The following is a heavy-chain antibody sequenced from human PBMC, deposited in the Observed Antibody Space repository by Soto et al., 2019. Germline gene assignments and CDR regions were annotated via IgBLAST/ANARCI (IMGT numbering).Heavy chain of an antibody. D-gene: IGHD2-2*01. Sequence: QVQLQESGPGLVKPSETLSLTCTVSGGSISSYYWSWIRQPPGKGLEWIGYIYYSGSTNYNPSLMSRVTISVDTSKNQCSLKLSSVTAADTAVYYCARVRDYWSSTSCQMGDYYYYGMDVWGQGTTVTVS. CDR2: IYYSGST. J-gene: IGHJ6*02. CDR3: ARVRDYWSSTSCQMGDYYYYGMDV. CDR1: GGSISSYY. V-gene: IGHV4-59*01.